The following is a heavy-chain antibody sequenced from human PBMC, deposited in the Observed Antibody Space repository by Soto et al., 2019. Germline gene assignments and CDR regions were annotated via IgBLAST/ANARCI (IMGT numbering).Heavy chain of an antibody. CDR2: ISSSSSYI. CDR1: GFTFSSYS. CDR3: ERAEDSVYGLYYYYYGMDV. V-gene: IGHV3-21*01. D-gene: IGHD5-12*01. Sequence: GGSLRLSCAASGFTFSSYSMNWVRQAPGKGLEWVSSISSSSSYIYYADSVKGRFTISRDNAKNSLYLQMNSLRAGDTAVYYCERAEDSVYGLYYYYYGMDVWGQGTTVTVAS. J-gene: IGHJ6*02.